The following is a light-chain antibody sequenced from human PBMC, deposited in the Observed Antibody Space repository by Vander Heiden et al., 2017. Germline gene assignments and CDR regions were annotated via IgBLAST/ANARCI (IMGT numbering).Light chain of an antibody. CDR2: DVS. CDR3: CSYAGTYTVWV. V-gene: IGLV2-11*01. CDR1: SSDVGDYNY. J-gene: IGLJ3*02. Sequence: QSALTQPRSVSGSPGQPVTISCTGTSSDVGDYNYVSWYQQHPGKAPKLMIYDVSKRPSGVPDRFSGSKSGNTASLTISGLQAEDEADYYCCSYAGTYTVWVFGGGTKLTVL.